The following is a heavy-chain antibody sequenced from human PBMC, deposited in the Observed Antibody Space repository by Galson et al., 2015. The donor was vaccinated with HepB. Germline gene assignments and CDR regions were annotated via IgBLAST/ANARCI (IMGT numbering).Heavy chain of an antibody. CDR1: GFTFSNYD. J-gene: IGHJ6*02. D-gene: IGHD3-9*01. CDR2: IGTAGDT. Sequence: SLRLSCAASGFTFSNYDMHWVRQPTGKGLEWVSGIGTAGDTYYPGSVKGRFTISRENAKNSLFLQMNSLRAGDTAVYYCARDRGWLYSLDVWGQGTTVTVSS. V-gene: IGHV3-13*01. CDR3: ARDRGWLYSLDV.